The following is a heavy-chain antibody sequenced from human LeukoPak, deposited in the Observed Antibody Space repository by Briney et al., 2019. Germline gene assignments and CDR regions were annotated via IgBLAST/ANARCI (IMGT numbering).Heavy chain of an antibody. CDR1: GGTFSSYA. CDR2: IIPILGIA. J-gene: IGHJ4*02. CDR3: ARVFLSSGWPFDY. V-gene: IGHV1-69*04. Sequence: ASVKVSRKASGGTFSSYAISWVRQAPGQGREWVGRIIPILGIANYAQKFQGRVTITADKSTSTAYMELSSLRSEDMAVYYCARVFLSSGWPFDYWGQGTLVTVSS. D-gene: IGHD6-19*01.